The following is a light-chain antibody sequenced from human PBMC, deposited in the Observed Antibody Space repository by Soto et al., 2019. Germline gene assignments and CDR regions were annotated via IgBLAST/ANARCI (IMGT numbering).Light chain of an antibody. Sequence: DIQMTQSPSTLSASVGGRVTITCRASPAIASFLAWYQQKPGTAPKLLIYGASTLQSGVASRFSGSRSGTDYTLTIASLQPEDFATYYCQQLNGSPWTFGQGTKVDIK. J-gene: IGKJ1*01. CDR2: GAS. CDR1: PAIASF. CDR3: QQLNGSPWT. V-gene: IGKV1-9*01.